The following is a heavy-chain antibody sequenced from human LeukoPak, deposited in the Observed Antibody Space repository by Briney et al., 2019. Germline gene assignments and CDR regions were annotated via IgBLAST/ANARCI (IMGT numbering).Heavy chain of an antibody. Sequence: GGSLRLSCAASGFTFSSYAMSWVRQAPGKGLEWVSTIGDSGGSTYYADSVKGRFTISRDNSKNTLYLQMNSLRAEDTAVYYCAKDWRYSGYDYYFDYWGQGTLVTVSS. V-gene: IGHV3-23*01. D-gene: IGHD5-12*01. CDR3: AKDWRYSGYDYYFDY. CDR2: IGDSGGST. CDR1: GFTFSSYA. J-gene: IGHJ4*01.